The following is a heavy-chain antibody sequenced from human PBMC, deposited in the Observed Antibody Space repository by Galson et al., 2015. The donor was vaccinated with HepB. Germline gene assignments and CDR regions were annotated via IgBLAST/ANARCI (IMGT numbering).Heavy chain of an antibody. V-gene: IGHV1-24*01. Sequence: SVKVSCKASGGTFSSYTISWVRQAPGQGLEWMGGFDPEDGETIYAQKFQGRVTMTEDTSTDTAYMELSSLRSEDTAVYYCATDIGRYCGGDCYLGLGAFEIWGQGTMVTVSS. CDR3: ATDIGRYCGGDCYLGLGAFEI. D-gene: IGHD2-21*02. J-gene: IGHJ3*02. CDR1: GGTFSSYT. CDR2: FDPEDGET.